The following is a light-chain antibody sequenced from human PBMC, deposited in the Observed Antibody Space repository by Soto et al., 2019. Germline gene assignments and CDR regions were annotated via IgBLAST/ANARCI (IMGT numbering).Light chain of an antibody. Sequence: QSVLTQPRSVSGSPGQSVTISCTGTRSDVGGYSYVAWYQQYSGKAPKLLIHDVSKRPSGVPDRFSGSKSGNTASLTISGLQIDDAADYFCCSYAGTYTLVFGGGTQLTVL. CDR1: RSDVGGYSY. CDR3: CSYAGTYTLV. V-gene: IGLV2-11*01. J-gene: IGLJ3*02. CDR2: DVS.